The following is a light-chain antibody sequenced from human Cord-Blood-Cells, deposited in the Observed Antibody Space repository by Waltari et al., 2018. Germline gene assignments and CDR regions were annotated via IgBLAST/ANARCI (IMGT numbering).Light chain of an antibody. Sequence: QSALTQPRSVSGSLGQSVTISCPGPSIEVGGFTYSSWYQQHQRKAPKLMIYDASKRPPGVPDRFSGSKSGNTASLTISVLQAEDEADYYCCSYAGSCTVVFGGGTKLTVL. CDR2: DAS. CDR1: SIEVGGFTY. CDR3: CSYAGSCTVV. J-gene: IGLJ2*01. V-gene: IGLV2-11*01.